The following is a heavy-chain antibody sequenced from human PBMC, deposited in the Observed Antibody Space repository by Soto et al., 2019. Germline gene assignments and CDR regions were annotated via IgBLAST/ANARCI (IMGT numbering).Heavy chain of an antibody. CDR2: INPSGGST. Sequence: QVQLVQSGAEVKKPGASVKVSCKASGYTFTSYYMHWVRQAPGQGLEWMGIINPSGGSTSYAQKFPRRVLLTRDTSKSTVYLEMSSLRSGGTAVYYCARGKGGGIAARGAGYNWFDPWGQGTLVTVSS. V-gene: IGHV1-46*01. D-gene: IGHD3-16*02. CDR1: GYTFTSYY. CDR3: ARGKGGGIAARGAGYNWFDP. J-gene: IGHJ5*02.